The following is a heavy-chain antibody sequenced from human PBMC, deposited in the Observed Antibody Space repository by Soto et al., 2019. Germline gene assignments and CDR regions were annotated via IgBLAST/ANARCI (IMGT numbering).Heavy chain of an antibody. D-gene: IGHD2-15*01. V-gene: IGHV4-30-4*01. CDR2: IYYSGST. Sequence: PSETLSLTCTVSAGSISSGDYYWRWIRQPPGKGLEWIGYIYYSGSTYYNPSLKSRVTISVDTSKNQFSLKLSSVTAAYTAVYYCARARGARYFDYWGQGTLVTVSS. CDR3: ARARGARYFDY. J-gene: IGHJ4*02. CDR1: AGSISSGDYY.